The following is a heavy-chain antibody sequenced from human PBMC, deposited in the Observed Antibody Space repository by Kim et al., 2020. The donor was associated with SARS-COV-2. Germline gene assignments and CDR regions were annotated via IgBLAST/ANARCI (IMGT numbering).Heavy chain of an antibody. D-gene: IGHD2-2*01. V-gene: IGHV3-30*18. CDR2: ISYDGSNK. J-gene: IGHJ4*02. CDR1: GFTFSSYG. CDR3: AKDRGPAAILDY. Sequence: GGSLRLSCAASGFTFSSYGMHWVRQAPGKGLEWVAVISYDGSNKYYADSVKGRFTISRDNSKNTLYLQMNSLRAEDTAVYYCAKDRGPAAILDYWGQGTLVTVSS.